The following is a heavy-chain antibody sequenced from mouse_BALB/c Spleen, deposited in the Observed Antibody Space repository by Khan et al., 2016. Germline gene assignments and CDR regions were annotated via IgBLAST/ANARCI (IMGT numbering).Heavy chain of an antibody. Sequence: QVQLKESGPDLVAPSQSLSITCTVSGFSLTTYGVHWVRQAPGKGLEWLGIIWAGGSTNYKSALMSRLSISKDNSKNQVFLKMNSLQTDDTAIYYCARDSGSRLYYFDYWGQGTTLTVSS. CDR3: ARDSGSRLYYFDY. CDR1: GFSLTTYG. CDR2: IWAGGST. V-gene: IGHV2-9*02. J-gene: IGHJ2*01. D-gene: IGHD1-1*01.